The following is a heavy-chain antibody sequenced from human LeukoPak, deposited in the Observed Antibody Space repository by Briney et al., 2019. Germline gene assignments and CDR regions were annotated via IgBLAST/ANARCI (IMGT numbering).Heavy chain of an antibody. CDR3: AKDQFYSSGWVDY. V-gene: IGHV3-30*18. Sequence: GGSLRLSCAASGFTFSSYGMHWVRQAPGKGLEWVAVISHDGSNKYYADSVKGRFTISKDNSKNTLYLQMNSLRAEDTAVYYCAKDQFYSSGWVDYWGQGTLVTVSS. CDR2: ISHDGSNK. CDR1: GFTFSSYG. J-gene: IGHJ4*02. D-gene: IGHD6-19*01.